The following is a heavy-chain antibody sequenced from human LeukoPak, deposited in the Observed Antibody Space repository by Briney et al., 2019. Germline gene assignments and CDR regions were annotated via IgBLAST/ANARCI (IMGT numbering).Heavy chain of an antibody. CDR2: IYPSDSDT. Sequence: GESLKISCKGSGYSFTAFWIAWVRQMPGKGLEWMGIIYPSDSDTRYSPSSEGQVTISADKSISTAYLQWSSLKASDTAMYYCARQAISGWTGWGQGTLVTVSS. J-gene: IGHJ4*02. CDR1: GYSFTAFW. D-gene: IGHD2-21*01. CDR3: ARQAISGWTG. V-gene: IGHV5-51*01.